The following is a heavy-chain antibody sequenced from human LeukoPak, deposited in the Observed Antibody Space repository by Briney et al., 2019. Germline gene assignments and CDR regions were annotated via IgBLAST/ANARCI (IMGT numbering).Heavy chain of an antibody. Sequence: GGSLRLSCAASGFTFGSYGMHWVRQAPGKGLEWVAVIWYDGSNKYYADSVKGRFTISRDNSKNTLYLQMNSLRAEDTAVYYCARDLGQLLFPYYYYGMDVWGQGTTVTVSS. CDR1: GFTFGSYG. V-gene: IGHV3-33*01. D-gene: IGHD2-2*01. J-gene: IGHJ6*02. CDR3: ARDLGQLLFPYYYYGMDV. CDR2: IWYDGSNK.